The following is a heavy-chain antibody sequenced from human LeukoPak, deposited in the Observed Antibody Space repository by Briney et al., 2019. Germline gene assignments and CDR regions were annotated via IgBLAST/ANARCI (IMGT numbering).Heavy chain of an antibody. CDR2: INPSGGST. D-gene: IGHD3-16*02. CDR1: GYTFTSYY. V-gene: IGHV1-46*01. J-gene: IGHJ5*02. Sequence: ASVKVSSKASGYTFTSYYMHWVRQAPGQGLEWKGIINPSGGSTSYAQKFRGRVTMTRDTSTSTVYMELSSLRSEDTAVYYCATARDDYIWGSYRYVSWFDPWGQGTLVTVSS. CDR3: ATARDDYIWGSYRYVSWFDP.